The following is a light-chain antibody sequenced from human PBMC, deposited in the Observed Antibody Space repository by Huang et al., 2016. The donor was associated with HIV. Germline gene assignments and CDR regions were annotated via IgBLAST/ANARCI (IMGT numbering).Light chain of an antibody. CDR3: QQRSNWL. V-gene: IGKV3-11*01. CDR2: DAS. Sequence: EIVLTQSPATLSLSPGERATLSCRASQSVGSFLAWYQQKPGQAPRLLIYDASNRATGIPARFSGSGSETDFTLTISSLEPEDFAVYYCQQRSNWLFGGGTKVEIK. CDR1: QSVGSF. J-gene: IGKJ4*01.